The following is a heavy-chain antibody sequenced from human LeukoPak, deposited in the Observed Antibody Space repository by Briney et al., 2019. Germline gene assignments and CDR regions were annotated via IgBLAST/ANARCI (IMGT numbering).Heavy chain of an antibody. CDR2: IYTSGST. V-gene: IGHV4-61*02. Sequence: PSETLSLTCTVSGGSISSGSYYWSWIRQPAGKGLGWIGRIYTSGSTNYDPSLKSRVTISVDTSKNQFSLKLSSVTAADTAVYYCARSRVATDAFDIWGQGTMVTVSS. D-gene: IGHD5-12*01. CDR3: ARSRVATDAFDI. J-gene: IGHJ3*02. CDR1: GGSISSGSYY.